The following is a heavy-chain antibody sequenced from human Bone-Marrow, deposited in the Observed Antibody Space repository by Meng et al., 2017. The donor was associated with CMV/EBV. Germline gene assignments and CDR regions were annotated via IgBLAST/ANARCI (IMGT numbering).Heavy chain of an antibody. V-gene: IGHV1-2*02. CDR3: ARGLLGATRLH. J-gene: IGHJ4*01. D-gene: IGHD1-26*01. CDR1: GGTFSSYA. Sequence: ASVKVSCKASGGTFSSYAISWVRQAPGQGLEWMGWINPNSGGTNYAQKFQGRVTMTRDTSISTAYMELSRLRSDDTAVYYCARGLLGATRLHWGHGTLVTISS. CDR2: INPNSGGT.